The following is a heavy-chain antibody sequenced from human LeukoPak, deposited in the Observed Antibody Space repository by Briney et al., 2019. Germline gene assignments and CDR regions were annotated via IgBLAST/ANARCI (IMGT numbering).Heavy chain of an antibody. Sequence: GSLRLSCAASGFTFNNYYMSWIRQAPGKGLEWISYISSTVSTTYYADSVEGRFTISRDNAKNSLYLQMNSLRAEDTAVYYCAREGGYYHLDYWGQGTLVTVSS. CDR2: ISSTVSTT. D-gene: IGHD3-22*01. V-gene: IGHV3-11*01. J-gene: IGHJ4*02. CDR1: GFTFNNYY. CDR3: AREGGYYHLDY.